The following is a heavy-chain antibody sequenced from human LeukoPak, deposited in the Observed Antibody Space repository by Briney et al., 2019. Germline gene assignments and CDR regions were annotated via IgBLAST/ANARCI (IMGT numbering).Heavy chain of an antibody. CDR3: AKGSVVPAARRVYYYYYGMDV. CDR1: GFTFSSYA. D-gene: IGHD2-2*01. V-gene: IGHV3-23*01. Sequence: GGSLRLSCAASGFTFSSYAMSWVRQAPGKGLEWVSAISGSGGSTYYADSVKGQFTISRDNSKNTLYLQMNSLRAEDTAVYYCAKGSVVPAARRVYYYYYGMDVWGQGTTVTVSS. CDR2: ISGSGGST. J-gene: IGHJ6*02.